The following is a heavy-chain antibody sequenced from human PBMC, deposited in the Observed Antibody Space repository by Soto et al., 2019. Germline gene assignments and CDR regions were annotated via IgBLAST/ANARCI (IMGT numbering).Heavy chain of an antibody. CDR3: ARAEVDY. V-gene: IGHV3-74*03. J-gene: IGHJ4*02. CDR1: GFTFGNYW. Sequence: QPGGSLRLSCAASGFTFGNYWMHWVRQAPGKGPEWVSRMTSDGRTTQYADSVKGRFTVSRDNAKNTLYLQMNSLRAEDTAVYYCARAEVDYWGPGTLVTVS. CDR2: MTSDGRTT.